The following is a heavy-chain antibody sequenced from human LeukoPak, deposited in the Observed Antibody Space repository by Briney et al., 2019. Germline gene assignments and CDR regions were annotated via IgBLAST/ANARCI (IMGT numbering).Heavy chain of an antibody. Sequence: GGSLRLSCAASGFTFNSYEMNWVRQAPGKGLEWVSYISSSGSTIYYADSVKGRFTISRDNAKNSLYLQMNSLRAEDTAVYYCAREHSGYDFPGRDYYYMDVWGKGTTVTVSS. J-gene: IGHJ6*03. V-gene: IGHV3-48*03. CDR2: ISSSGSTI. D-gene: IGHD5-12*01. CDR1: GFTFNSYE. CDR3: AREHSGYDFPGRDYYYMDV.